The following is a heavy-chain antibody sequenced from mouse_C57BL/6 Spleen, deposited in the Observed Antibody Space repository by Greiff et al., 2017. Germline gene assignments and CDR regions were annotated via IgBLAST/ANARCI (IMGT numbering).Heavy chain of an antibody. D-gene: IGHD1-1*01. Sequence: QVQLKESGAELVKPGASVKLSCKASGYTFTEYTIHWVKQRSGQGLEWIGWFYPGSGSIKYNEKFKDKATLTADKSSSTVYMELSRLTSEDSAVYFCARHEGDITTVVDWYFDVWGTGTTVTVSS. CDR1: GYTFTEYT. CDR2: FYPGSGSI. V-gene: IGHV1-62-2*01. CDR3: ARHEGDITTVVDWYFDV. J-gene: IGHJ1*03.